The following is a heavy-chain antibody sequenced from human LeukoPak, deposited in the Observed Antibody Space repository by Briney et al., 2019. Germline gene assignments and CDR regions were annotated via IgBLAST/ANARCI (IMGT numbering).Heavy chain of an antibody. CDR3: ARVYSYGSGSYYSLFDY. V-gene: IGHV4-59*01. D-gene: IGHD3-10*01. J-gene: IGHJ4*02. Sequence: PSETLSLTCTVSGGSISSYYWSWIRQPPGKGLEWIGYIYYSGSTNYNPSLKSRVTISVDTSKNQFSLKLSSVTAADTAVYYCARVYSYGSGSYYSLFDYWGQGTLVTVSS. CDR2: IYYSGST. CDR1: GGSISSYY.